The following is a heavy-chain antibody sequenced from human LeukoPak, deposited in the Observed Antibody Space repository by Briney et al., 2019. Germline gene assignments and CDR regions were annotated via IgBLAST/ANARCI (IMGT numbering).Heavy chain of an antibody. Sequence: GGSLRLSCTVSGFTVSSNSMSWVRQAPGKGLEWVSFIYSDNTHYSDSVKGRFTISRDNSKNTLYLQMNSLRAEDTAVYYCARDALADYYYYMDVWGKGTTVTISS. V-gene: IGHV3-53*01. J-gene: IGHJ6*03. CDR1: GFTVSSNS. CDR2: IYSDNT. CDR3: ARDALADYYYYMDV. D-gene: IGHD1-1*01.